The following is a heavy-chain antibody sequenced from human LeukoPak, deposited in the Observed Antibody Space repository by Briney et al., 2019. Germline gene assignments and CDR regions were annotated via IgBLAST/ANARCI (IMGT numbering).Heavy chain of an antibody. CDR2: IYHSGST. Sequence: SETLSLTCTVSGFSFSSGYYWGWIRQPPGKGLEWIGIIYHSGSTYYNPSLKSRVTFSVDTSKNQFSLKLSSVTAADTAVYYCAREVDAAAAYNWFDPWGQGTLVTVSS. D-gene: IGHD2-2*01. J-gene: IGHJ5*02. CDR1: GFSFSSGYY. CDR3: AREVDAAAAYNWFDP. V-gene: IGHV4-38-2*02.